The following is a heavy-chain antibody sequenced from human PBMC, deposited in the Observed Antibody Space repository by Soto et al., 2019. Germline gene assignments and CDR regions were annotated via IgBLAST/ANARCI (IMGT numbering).Heavy chain of an antibody. J-gene: IGHJ4*02. CDR3: ASAQTTVVSAIYFDY. CDR2: IYYSGST. CDR1: GGSISSGDYY. D-gene: IGHD4-17*01. V-gene: IGHV4-30-4*02. Sequence: SDTLSLTCTVSGGSISSGDYYWSWIRQPPGKGLEWIGYIYYSGSTYYNPSLKSRVTISVDTSKNQFSLKLSSVTAADTAVYYCASAQTTVVSAIYFDYWGQGTLVTVSS.